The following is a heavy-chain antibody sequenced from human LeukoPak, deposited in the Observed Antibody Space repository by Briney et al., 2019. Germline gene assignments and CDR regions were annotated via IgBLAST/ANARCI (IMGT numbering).Heavy chain of an antibody. CDR1: GVSISSYY. CDR2: IYYSGST. Sequence: SETLSLTCTVSGVSISSYYWSWIRQPPGKGLEWSGYIYYSGSTNYNPSLKSRVTISVDTSKNQFSLKLSSVTAADTAVYYCARHRTAMVRDAFDYWGQGTLVTVSS. J-gene: IGHJ4*02. D-gene: IGHD5-18*01. V-gene: IGHV4-59*08. CDR3: ARHRTAMVRDAFDY.